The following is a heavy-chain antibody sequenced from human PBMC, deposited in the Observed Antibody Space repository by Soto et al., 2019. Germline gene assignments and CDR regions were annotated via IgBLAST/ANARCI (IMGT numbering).Heavy chain of an antibody. CDR1: GYTFTSYG. D-gene: IGHD2-15*01. CDR2: ISAYNGNT. CDR3: ARSRFVVGVTEDYYGMDV. V-gene: IGHV1-18*01. J-gene: IGHJ6*02. Sequence: GASVKVSCKASGYTFTSYGISWVRQAPGQGLEWMGWISAYNGNTNYAQKLQGRVTMTTDTSTSTAYMELRSLRSDDTAVYYCARSRFVVGVTEDYYGMDVWGQGTTVTGLL.